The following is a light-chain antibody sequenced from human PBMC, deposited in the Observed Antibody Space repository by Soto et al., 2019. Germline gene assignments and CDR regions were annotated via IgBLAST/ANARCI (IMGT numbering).Light chain of an antibody. CDR2: GAS. Sequence: EIVLTQSPGTLSLSPGERGTLSCMASQTVNSNYLVWYQRKPGQAPRLLIYGASNRATDIPHRFSGSGSGTVFTLTITRLEPEDFAVYYGQQYGSSPPTFGQGTKVEIK. CDR3: QQYGSSPPT. J-gene: IGKJ1*01. V-gene: IGKV3-20*01. CDR1: QTVNSNY.